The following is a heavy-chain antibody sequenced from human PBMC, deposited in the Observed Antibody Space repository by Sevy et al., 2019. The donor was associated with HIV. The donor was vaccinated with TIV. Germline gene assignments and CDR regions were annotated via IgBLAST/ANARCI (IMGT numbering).Heavy chain of an antibody. CDR2: ISGSGDST. CDR3: AKPRGSFYFDY. V-gene: IGHV3-23*01. J-gene: IGHJ4*02. Sequence: GGSLRLSCAASAFSFNTYAMSWVRRAPGKGLEWVSTISGSGDSTFYSDSVKGRFTISRVNSKNTLYLQMNSLRAEDTVVYYCAKPRGSFYFDYWGQGTLVTVSS. CDR1: AFSFNTYA. D-gene: IGHD3-16*01.